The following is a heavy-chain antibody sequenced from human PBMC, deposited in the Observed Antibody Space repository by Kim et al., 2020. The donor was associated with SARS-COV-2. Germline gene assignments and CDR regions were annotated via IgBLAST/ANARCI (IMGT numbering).Heavy chain of an antibody. CDR1: GGSISSSNW. CDR2: IYHSGST. V-gene: IGHV4-4*02. D-gene: IGHD6-19*01. Sequence: SETLSLTCAVSGGSISSSNWWSWVRQPPGKGLEWIGEIYHSGSTNYNPSLKSRVTISVDKSKNQFSLKLSSVTAADTAVYYCAREPGIAVAGTWDYWGQGTLVTVSS. CDR3: AREPGIAVAGTWDY. J-gene: IGHJ4*02.